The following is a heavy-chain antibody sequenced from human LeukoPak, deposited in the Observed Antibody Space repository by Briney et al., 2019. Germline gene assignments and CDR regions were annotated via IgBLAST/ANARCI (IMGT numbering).Heavy chain of an antibody. J-gene: IGHJ6*02. CDR3: ARDPSRDGYNYNYYYGMDV. Sequence: SVTVSCKASGGTFSSYAISWVRQAPGQGLEWMGRIIPFVVIADYAEKFQGRVTITADKSTSTAYMELSSLRSEDTAVYYCARDPSRDGYNYNYYYGMDVWGQGTTVTVSS. V-gene: IGHV1-69*04. CDR2: IIPFVVIA. D-gene: IGHD5-24*01. CDR1: GGTFSSYA.